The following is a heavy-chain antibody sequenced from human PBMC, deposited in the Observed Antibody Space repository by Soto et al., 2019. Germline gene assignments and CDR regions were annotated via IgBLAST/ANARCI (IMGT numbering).Heavy chain of an antibody. CDR2: ISGSGGST. J-gene: IGHJ4*02. CDR1: GFTFSSYA. V-gene: IGHV3-23*01. Sequence: EVQLLESGGGLVQPGGSLRLSCAASGFTFSSYAMSWVRQAPGKGLEWVSAISGSGGSTYYADSVKGRFTISRDNSKNTLYLPMNSQRAEDTAVYYCAKPAEYCSGGSCYPDDYFDYWGQGTLVTVSS. CDR3: AKPAEYCSGGSCYPDDYFDY. D-gene: IGHD2-15*01.